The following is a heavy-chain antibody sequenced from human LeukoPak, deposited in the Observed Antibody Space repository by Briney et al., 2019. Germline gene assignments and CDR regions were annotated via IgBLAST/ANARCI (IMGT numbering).Heavy chain of an antibody. V-gene: IGHV4-61*08. D-gene: IGHD3-10*01. J-gene: IGHJ4*02. Sequence: SQTLSLTCAVSGGSISSGGYSWSWIRQPPGKGLEWIGYIYYSGSTNYNPSLKSRVTISVDTSKNQFSLKLSSVTAADTAVYYCARGSTMVRGVKVYYFDYWGQGTLVTVSS. CDR3: ARGSTMVRGVKVYYFDY. CDR2: IYYSGST. CDR1: GGSISSGGYS.